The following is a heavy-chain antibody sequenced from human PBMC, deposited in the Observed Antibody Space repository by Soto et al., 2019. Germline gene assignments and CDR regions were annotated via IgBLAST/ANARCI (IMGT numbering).Heavy chain of an antibody. V-gene: IGHV4-59*08. Sequence: QVQLQESGPGLVKPSETLSLTCTVSGGSISSYYWSWIRQPPGKGLEWIGYIYYIGSTNYNPSLKSRASIPGDPSKNQFSLKLSSVTAADTAVYYCARRDGVYLDYWGQGTLVTVSS. J-gene: IGHJ4*02. CDR3: ARRDGVYLDY. D-gene: IGHD4-17*01. CDR1: GGSISSYY. CDR2: IYYIGST.